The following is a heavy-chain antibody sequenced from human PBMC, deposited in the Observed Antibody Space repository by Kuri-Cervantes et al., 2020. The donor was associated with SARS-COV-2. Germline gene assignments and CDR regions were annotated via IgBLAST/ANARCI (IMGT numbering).Heavy chain of an antibody. D-gene: IGHD3-3*01. CDR2: IYPADSET. Sequence: KVSCKASGYTFTGYYMHWVRQMPGKGLEWMGIIYPADSETRYSPSFQGQVTISADKSTTTAYLQWSSLKASDTAMYYCARLLFWSGFVDSWGQGALVTVSS. CDR1: GYTFTGYY. CDR3: ARLLFWSGFVDS. V-gene: IGHV5-51*01. J-gene: IGHJ4*02.